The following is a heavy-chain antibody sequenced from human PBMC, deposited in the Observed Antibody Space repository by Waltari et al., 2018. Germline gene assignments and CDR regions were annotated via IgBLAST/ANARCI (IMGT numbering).Heavy chain of an antibody. D-gene: IGHD1-1*01. CDR3: VREAVGPANFRTPTGWFDP. V-gene: IGHV1-3*04. J-gene: IGHJ5*02. CDR1: GYTFTSYA. CDR2: INTGNANT. Sequence: QVQLVQSGAEVKKPGASVKISCKASGYTFTSYALNWVRQAPGQRLEWMGWINTGNANTKYSQRFQGRITIARDPSASTAYMELRSLRSEDTAVYFCVREAVGPANFRTPTGWFDPWGQGTLVTVSS.